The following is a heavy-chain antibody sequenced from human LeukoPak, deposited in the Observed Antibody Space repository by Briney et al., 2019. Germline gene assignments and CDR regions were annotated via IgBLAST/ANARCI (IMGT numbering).Heavy chain of an antibody. V-gene: IGHV3-23*01. CDR1: GFTVSSNY. CDR3: AKMYYYGSGSPGT. CDR2: ISGSGGST. J-gene: IGHJ5*02. Sequence: PGGSLRLSCAASGFTVSSNYMSWVRQAPGKGLEWVSAISGSGGSTYYADSVKGRFTISRDNSKNTLYLQMNSLRAEDTAVYYCAKMYYYGSGSPGTWGQGTLVTVSS. D-gene: IGHD3-10*01.